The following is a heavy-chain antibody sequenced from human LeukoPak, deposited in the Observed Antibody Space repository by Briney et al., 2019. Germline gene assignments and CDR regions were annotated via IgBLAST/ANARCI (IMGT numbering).Heavy chain of an antibody. CDR3: AKDREGFYFDY. Sequence: GGSLRLSCAASGFTFSGSAMHWVRQAPGKGLEWVAFIRYDGSNKYYADSVKGRFTISRDNSKNTLYLQMNSLRAEDTAVYYCAKDREGFYFDYWGQGTLVTVSS. J-gene: IGHJ4*02. CDR1: GFTFSGSA. V-gene: IGHV3-30*02. D-gene: IGHD5-24*01. CDR2: IRYDGSNK.